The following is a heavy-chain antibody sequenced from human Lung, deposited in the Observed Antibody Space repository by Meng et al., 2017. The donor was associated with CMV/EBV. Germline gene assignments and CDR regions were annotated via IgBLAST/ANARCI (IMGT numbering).Heavy chain of an antibody. CDR3: LRRSGGSV. CDR2: IPHRGSS. CDR1: GDSNTNRDW. Sequence: RGAVPALAKPSETLSLICAASGDSNTNRDWLGWARQPPGKGLEWIGEIPHRGSSAYNPSLKGRVSMSIDKSKIQFSLKLTSVTAADTAVYHCLRRSGGSVWGQGTLVTVSS. D-gene: IGHD3-10*01. V-gene: IGHV4-4*02. J-gene: IGHJ1*01.